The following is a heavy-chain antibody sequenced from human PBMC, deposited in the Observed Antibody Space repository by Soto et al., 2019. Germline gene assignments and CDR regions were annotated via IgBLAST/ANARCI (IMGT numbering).Heavy chain of an antibody. CDR3: ARVHGDYLIWFDP. CDR1: GCSISSGDYY. J-gene: IGHJ5*02. V-gene: IGHV4-30-4*01. D-gene: IGHD4-17*01. CDR2: IYYSGST. Sequence: QVQLQESGPGLVKPSQTPSLTCTVSGCSISSGDYYWRWIRQPPGKGLEWLGYIYYSGSTYYNPSHKRRVTLSVDTSKHQFSLKLSSLTAADTGVYYSARVHGDYLIWFDPLGQGTPVTVSS.